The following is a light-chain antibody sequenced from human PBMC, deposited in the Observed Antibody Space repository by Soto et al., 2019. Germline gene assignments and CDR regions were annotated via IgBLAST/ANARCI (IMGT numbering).Light chain of an antibody. V-gene: IGKV3-11*01. CDR2: EAS. CDR1: QSVGNG. Sequence: EIVLAQSPATLSLSPGERATLSCRASQSVGNGLAWYQQKPDQAPRLLIFEASTRATGVPVRIRGSGSGTDFTLTISSLEPDDFAVYYCQQYKNWPPPTFGGGTKVQIK. CDR3: QQYKNWPPPT. J-gene: IGKJ4*01.